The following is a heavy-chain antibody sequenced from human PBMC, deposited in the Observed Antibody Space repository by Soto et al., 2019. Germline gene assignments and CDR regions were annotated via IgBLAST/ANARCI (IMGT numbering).Heavy chain of an antibody. CDR3: AKDRPVAPIAVTLADY. D-gene: IGHD6-19*01. CDR2: ISGSGGST. V-gene: IGHV3-23*01. CDR1: GFTFSSYA. Sequence: GGSLRLSCAASGFTFSSYAMSWVRQAPGKGLEWVSAISGSGGSTYYADSVKGRFTISRDNSKNTLYLQMNSLRAEDTAVYYCAKDRPVAPIAVTLADYWGQGTLVTVSS. J-gene: IGHJ4*02.